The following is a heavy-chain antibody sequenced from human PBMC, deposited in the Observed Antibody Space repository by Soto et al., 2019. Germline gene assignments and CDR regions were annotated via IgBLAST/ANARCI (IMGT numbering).Heavy chain of an antibody. CDR3: ARAIAAAGTFD. D-gene: IGHD6-13*01. Sequence: SVKGRVTISRDNAKNSLYLQMNSLRAEDTAVYYCARAIAAAGTFDWGQGTLVTVSS. V-gene: IGHV3-48*03. J-gene: IGHJ4*02.